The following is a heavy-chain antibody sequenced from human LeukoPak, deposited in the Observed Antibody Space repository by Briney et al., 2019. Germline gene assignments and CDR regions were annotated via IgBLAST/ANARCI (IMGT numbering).Heavy chain of an antibody. CDR1: GYTFTGYY. D-gene: IGHD4-11*01. CDR3: ARTTVTTNWFDP. Sequence: GASVKVSCKASGYTFTGYYMHWVRQAPGQGLEWMGRINPNSGGTNYAQKFQGRVTVTRDTSISTAYMELSRLRSDDTAVYYCARTTVTTNWFDPWGQGTLVTVSS. J-gene: IGHJ5*02. V-gene: IGHV1-2*06. CDR2: INPNSGGT.